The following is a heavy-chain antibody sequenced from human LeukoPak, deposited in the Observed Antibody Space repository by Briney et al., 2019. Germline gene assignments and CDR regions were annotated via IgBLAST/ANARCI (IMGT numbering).Heavy chain of an antibody. V-gene: IGHV4-38-2*02. CDR2: IYHSGST. Sequence: SETLSLTCTVSGYSISSGYYWGWIGQPPGKGLEWIGSIYHSGSTYYNPSLKSRVTISVDTSKNQFSLKLSSVTAADTAVYYCARGPPPSDAFDIWGQGTMVTVSS. J-gene: IGHJ3*02. CDR1: GYSISSGYY. CDR3: ARGPPPSDAFDI.